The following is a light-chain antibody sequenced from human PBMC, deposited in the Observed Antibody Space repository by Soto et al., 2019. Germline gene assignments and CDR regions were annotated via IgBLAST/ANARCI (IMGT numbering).Light chain of an antibody. J-gene: IGKJ1*01. Sequence: EIVMTQSTATLSVSPGESATLSCRASQSVSNNYLAWYQQKPGQAPRRLIYGASNRATGIPDRFSGSGSGTDFTLTISRLEPEDFAVYYCQQYGSSGTFGQGTKVDI. CDR1: QSVSNNY. V-gene: IGKV3-20*01. CDR2: GAS. CDR3: QQYGSSGT.